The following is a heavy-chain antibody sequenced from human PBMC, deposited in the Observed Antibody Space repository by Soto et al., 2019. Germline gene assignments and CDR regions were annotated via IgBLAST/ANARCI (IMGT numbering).Heavy chain of an antibody. CDR3: AKGTRYCSGGSCPAES. D-gene: IGHD2-15*01. CDR1: GGSFSGYY. V-gene: IGHV4-34*01. J-gene: IGHJ5*02. CDR2: INHSGST. Sequence: TCAVYGGSFSGYYWTWIRQPPGTGLEWIGEINHSGSTNYNPSLKSRVTISVDTSKNQFSLKLTSVTVEDTAVYYCAKGTRYCSGGSCPAESWGQGTLVTVSS.